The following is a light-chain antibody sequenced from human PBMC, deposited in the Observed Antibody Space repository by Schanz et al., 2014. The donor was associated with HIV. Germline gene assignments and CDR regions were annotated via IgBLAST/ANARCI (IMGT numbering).Light chain of an antibody. CDR1: ESVNTNY. J-gene: IGKJ3*01. CDR3: QQYSNWPPEFT. CDR2: GAS. Sequence: EIVLTQSPGTLSLSPGERATLSCRASESVNTNYLAWYQQRPGQGPRLLIYGASSRATGIPDRFSGSGSGTEFTLTISSLQSEDFAVYYCQQYSNWPPEFTFSPGTKVDIK. V-gene: IGKV3-20*01.